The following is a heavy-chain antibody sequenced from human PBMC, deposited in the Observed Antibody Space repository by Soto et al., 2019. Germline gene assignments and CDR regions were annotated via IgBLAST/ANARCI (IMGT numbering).Heavy chain of an antibody. CDR2: INPNSGGT. V-gene: IGHV1-2*04. Sequence: ASVKVSCKASGYTFTGYYMHWVRQAPGQGLEWMGWINPNSGGTNYAQKFQGWVTMTRDTSISTAYMELSRLRSDDTAVYYCATLSSCSSTSCPAYGMDVWGQGTTVTVSS. CDR3: ATLSSCSSTSCPAYGMDV. CDR1: GYTFTGYY. J-gene: IGHJ6*02. D-gene: IGHD2-2*01.